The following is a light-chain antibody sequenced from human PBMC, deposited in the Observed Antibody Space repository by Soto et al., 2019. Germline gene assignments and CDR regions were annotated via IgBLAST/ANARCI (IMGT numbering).Light chain of an antibody. CDR3: QQPDSYPCT. V-gene: IGKV1-9*01. Sequence: DIQLTQSPSFLSASVGDRVTITCRASQGFSNSLAWYQQKPGKAPKLLIYAASTLQSGVPSRFSGSESGTEFTLTISSLQPEDFATYYCQQPDSYPCTFGQGTKLEIK. J-gene: IGKJ2*02. CDR2: AAS. CDR1: QGFSNS.